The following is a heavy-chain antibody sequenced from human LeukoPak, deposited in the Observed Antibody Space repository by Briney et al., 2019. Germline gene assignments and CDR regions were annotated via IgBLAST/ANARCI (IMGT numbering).Heavy chain of an antibody. D-gene: IGHD3-3*01. Sequence: PSETLSLTCTVSGGSISSGSYYWSWIRQPAGKGLEWIGRIYTSGSTNYNPSLKSRVTISVDTSKNQFSLKLSSVTAADTAVYYCAGGNYDFWSGYFDYWGQGTLVTVSS. CDR2: IYTSGST. J-gene: IGHJ4*02. V-gene: IGHV4-61*02. CDR1: GGSISSGSYY. CDR3: AGGNYDFWSGYFDY.